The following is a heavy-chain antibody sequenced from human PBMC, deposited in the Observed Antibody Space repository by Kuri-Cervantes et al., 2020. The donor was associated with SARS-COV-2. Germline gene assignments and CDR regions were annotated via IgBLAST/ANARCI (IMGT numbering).Heavy chain of an antibody. D-gene: IGHD5-12*01. Sequence: ASVKVSCKSSGHTFPDYNIQWLRQAPGHGPESMAWINPYSGATNFAQKFQGRVTMTSDTSINTAYMELSSLTSDDTAVYFCAREFYDYRGLHFFDSWGQGTLVTVSS. CDR2: INPYSGAT. J-gene: IGHJ4*02. V-gene: IGHV1-2*02. CDR3: AREFYDYRGLHFFDS. CDR1: GHTFPDYN.